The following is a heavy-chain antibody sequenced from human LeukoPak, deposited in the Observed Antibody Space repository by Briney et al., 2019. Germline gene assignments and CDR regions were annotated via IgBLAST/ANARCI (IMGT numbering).Heavy chain of an antibody. V-gene: IGHV3-66*03. J-gene: IGHJ4*02. CDR1: GFTVSSNS. CDR3: ARARGASITMIVVVF. Sequence: GGSLRLSCTVSGFTVSSNSMSWVRQAPGKGLEWVSFIYSDNTHYSDSVKGRFTISRDNSKNTLYLQMNSLRAEDTAVYYCARARGASITMIVVVFWGQGTLVTVSS. D-gene: IGHD3-22*01. CDR2: IYSDNT.